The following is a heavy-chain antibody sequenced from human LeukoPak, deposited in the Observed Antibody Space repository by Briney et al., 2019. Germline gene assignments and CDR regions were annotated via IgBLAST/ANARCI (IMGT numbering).Heavy chain of an antibody. Sequence: SETLSLTCTVSGGSISSYYWSWIRQPAGKGLEWIGRIYTSGSTNYNPSLKSRVTMSVDTSKNQFSLKLSSVTAADTAVYYCARDLLSYGSGRDYYYMDVWGKGTAVTISS. V-gene: IGHV4-4*07. J-gene: IGHJ6*03. D-gene: IGHD3-10*01. CDR3: ARDLLSYGSGRDYYYMDV. CDR2: IYTSGST. CDR1: GGSISSYY.